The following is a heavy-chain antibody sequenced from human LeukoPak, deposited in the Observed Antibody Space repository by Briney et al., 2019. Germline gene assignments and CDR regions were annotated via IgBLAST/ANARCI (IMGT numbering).Heavy chain of an antibody. CDR1: GFTFSSYA. Sequence: GGSLRLSCAASGFTFSSYAMTWVRQAPGKGLEWVSSISAGGYNTYYADSVRGRFTISRDKSKSTLYLQMNSLRSDDTAVYFCARGAGGYFGSGQIDPWGQGTLVTASS. CDR2: ISAGGYNT. V-gene: IGHV3-23*01. CDR3: ARGAGGYFGSGQIDP. D-gene: IGHD3-10*01. J-gene: IGHJ5*02.